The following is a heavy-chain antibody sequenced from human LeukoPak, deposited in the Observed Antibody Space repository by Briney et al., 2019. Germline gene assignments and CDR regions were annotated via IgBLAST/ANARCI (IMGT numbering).Heavy chain of an antibody. CDR1: GFTFSSYW. CDR2: IYSGGST. J-gene: IGHJ1*01. V-gene: IGHV3-66*01. D-gene: IGHD1-26*01. CDR3: AIVGATTFNFQH. Sequence: PGGSLRLSCAASGFTFSSYWMSWVRQAPGKGLEWVSVIYSGGSTYYADSVKGRFTISRDNSKNTLYLQMNSLRAEDTAVYYCAIVGATTFNFQHWGQGTLVTVSS.